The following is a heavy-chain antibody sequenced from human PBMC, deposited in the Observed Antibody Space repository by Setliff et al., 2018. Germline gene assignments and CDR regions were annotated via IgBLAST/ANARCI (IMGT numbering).Heavy chain of an antibody. D-gene: IGHD6-13*01. CDR3: ARHFSSSWYFDY. J-gene: IGHJ4*02. CDR2: IHHSGST. CDR1: GYSISSGYY. Sequence: SETLSLTCAVSGYSISSGYYWGWIRQPPGKGLELIGYIHHSGSTYYNPSLKSRVTISADTSKNQFSLTLTSVTATDTAVYYCARHFSSSWYFDYWGQGTQVPSPQ. V-gene: IGHV4-38-2*01.